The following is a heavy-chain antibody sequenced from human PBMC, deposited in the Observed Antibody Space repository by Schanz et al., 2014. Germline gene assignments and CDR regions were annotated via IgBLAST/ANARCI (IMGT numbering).Heavy chain of an antibody. Sequence: EVQLVESGGGLAQPGGSLRLSCAASGFTLSSYGMHWVRQAPGKGLEWVANIKHDGSVKDYVDSVEGRFTISRDNAKRSLFLQMNSLRVEDTAVYFCVSQTGSPNYWGQGTLVTVSS. J-gene: IGHJ4*02. D-gene: IGHD6-13*01. CDR3: VSQTGSPNY. V-gene: IGHV3-7*01. CDR1: GFTLSSYG. CDR2: IKHDGSVK.